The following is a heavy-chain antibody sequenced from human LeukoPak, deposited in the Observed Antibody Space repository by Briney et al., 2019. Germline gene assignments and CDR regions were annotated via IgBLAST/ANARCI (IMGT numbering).Heavy chain of an antibody. Sequence: ASVKVSCKASGYTFTGYYMHWVRQAPGQGLEWMGWINPNSGGTNYAQKFQGRVTMTRDTSISTAYMELSRLRSDDTAVYYCARQKYSSGWSGDYWGQGTLVTVSS. D-gene: IGHD6-19*01. CDR3: ARQKYSSGWSGDY. CDR1: GYTFTGYY. J-gene: IGHJ4*02. CDR2: INPNSGGT. V-gene: IGHV1-2*02.